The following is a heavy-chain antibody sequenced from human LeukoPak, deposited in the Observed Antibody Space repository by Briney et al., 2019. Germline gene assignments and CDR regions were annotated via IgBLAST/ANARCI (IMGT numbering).Heavy chain of an antibody. V-gene: IGHV1-18*01. D-gene: IGHD3-22*01. J-gene: IGHJ4*02. CDR2: ISAYNGNT. Sequence: ASVKLSCKASGSTFTTYGISWVRQAPGQGREWMGWISAYNGNTNSAQKLQGRVTMTTDTSTSTAYMELRSLRSDDTAVYYCARDGVTMIAIRWDYWGQGTLVTVSS. CDR3: ARDGVTMIAIRWDY. CDR1: GSTFTTYG.